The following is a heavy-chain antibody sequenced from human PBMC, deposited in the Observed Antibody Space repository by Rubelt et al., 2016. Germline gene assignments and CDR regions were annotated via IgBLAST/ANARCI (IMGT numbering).Heavy chain of an antibody. CDR3: AAVGRSVRPGY. Sequence: LVQHGGSLRLSCAASGITFSSYEMNWVRQAPGKGLEWVSYIDKSGSDIYYADSVKGRFTISRDNTKNSLYLQLNTLGVEDTAVYYCAAVGRSVRPGYWGQGTLVTVSS. CDR2: IDKSGSDI. V-gene: IGHV3-48*03. CDR1: GITFSSYE. D-gene: IGHD6-6*01. J-gene: IGHJ4*02.